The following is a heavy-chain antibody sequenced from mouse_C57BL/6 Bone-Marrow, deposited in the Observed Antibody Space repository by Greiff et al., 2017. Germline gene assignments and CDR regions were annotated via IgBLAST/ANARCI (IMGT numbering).Heavy chain of an antibody. V-gene: IGHV1-42*01. Sequence: VQLQQSGPELVKPGASVKISCKASGYSFTGYYMNWVKQSPEKSLEWIGEINPSTGGTTYNQKFKAKATLTVDKASSTAYMQLKSLTSEDSAVYYCARNYSTCFDYWGQGTTLTVSS. CDR3: ARNYSTCFDY. D-gene: IGHD2-5*01. CDR1: GYSFTGYY. CDR2: INPSTGGT. J-gene: IGHJ2*01.